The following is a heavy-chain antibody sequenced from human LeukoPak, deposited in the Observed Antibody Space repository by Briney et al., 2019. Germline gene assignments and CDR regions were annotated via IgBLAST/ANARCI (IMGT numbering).Heavy chain of an antibody. CDR1: GFTFSSYA. D-gene: IGHD3-3*01. CDR3: AKSDYDFWSGYPYYFDY. CDR2: ISGSGGST. V-gene: IGHV3-23*01. Sequence: GGSLRLSCAASGFTFSSYAMSWVRQAPGKGLEWVSAISGSGGSTYYADSVKGRFTISRDNSKNTLYLQMNSLRAEDTAVYYCAKSDYDFWSGYPYYFDYWGQGTLVTVSS. J-gene: IGHJ4*02.